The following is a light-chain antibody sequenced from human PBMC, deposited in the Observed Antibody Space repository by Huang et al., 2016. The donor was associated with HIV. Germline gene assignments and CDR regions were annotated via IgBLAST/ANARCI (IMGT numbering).Light chain of an antibody. CDR2: GAS. CDR3: QQYGSSPYT. CDR1: QSIGSSY. V-gene: IGKV3-20*01. Sequence: EIVLTQSPGTPSLFPGERATLSCRTSQSIGSSYLAWYQQKPGQAPRLLIYGASSRATGIPVRFIGSGSGTDFTLTISRLEPEDSAVYYCQQYGSSPYTFGQGTKLEIK. J-gene: IGKJ2*01.